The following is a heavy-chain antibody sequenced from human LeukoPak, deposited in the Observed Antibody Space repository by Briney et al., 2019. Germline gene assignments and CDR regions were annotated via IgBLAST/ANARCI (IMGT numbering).Heavy chain of an antibody. CDR3: VSPRGFSYGYFDY. J-gene: IGHJ4*02. D-gene: IGHD5-18*01. Sequence: SETLSLTRTVSGGSISSSSSYWGLIRQPPGKRLECIGSIYYSKNTYYNPSLKSRVTISADTSKNQFSLTLGSVSATDTAVYYCVSPRGFSYGYFDYWGQGTLVTVSS. CDR2: IYYSKNT. CDR1: GGSISSSSSY. V-gene: IGHV4-39*01.